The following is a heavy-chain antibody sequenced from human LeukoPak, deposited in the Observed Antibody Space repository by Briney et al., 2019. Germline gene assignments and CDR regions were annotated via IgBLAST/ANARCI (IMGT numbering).Heavy chain of an antibody. CDR3: ARPPRGYCSGGSCFWAY. CDR1: GYSFTSYW. J-gene: IGHJ4*02. D-gene: IGHD2-15*01. Sequence: GGSLRLSCKGSGYSFTSYWIGWVRQMPGKGLEWMGIIYPGDSGTRYSPSFQGQVTISADKSISTAYLQWSSLKASDTAMYYCARPPRGYCSGGSCFWAYWGQGTLVTVSS. V-gene: IGHV5-51*01. CDR2: IYPGDSGT.